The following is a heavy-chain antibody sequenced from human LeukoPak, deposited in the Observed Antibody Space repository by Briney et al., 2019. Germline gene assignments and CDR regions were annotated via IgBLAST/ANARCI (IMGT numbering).Heavy chain of an antibody. CDR2: IYHSGST. D-gene: IGHD6-19*01. J-gene: IGHJ1*01. Sequence: SETLSLTCTVSGGSISSGGYYWSWIRQPPGKGLEWIGYIYHSGSTYYNPSLKSRVTISVDRSKNQFSLKLSSVTAADTAVYYCARVYSSGSRAFQHWARAPWSPSPQ. V-gene: IGHV4-30-2*01. CDR3: ARVYSSGSRAFQH. CDR1: GGSISSGGYY.